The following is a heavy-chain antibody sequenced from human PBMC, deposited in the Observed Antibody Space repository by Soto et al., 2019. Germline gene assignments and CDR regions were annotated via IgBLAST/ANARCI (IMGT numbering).Heavy chain of an antibody. CDR2: IIPVFGTT. D-gene: IGHD3-22*01. J-gene: IGHJ6*04. Sequence: QVQLVQSGAEVKKPGSSVKVSCKASGGSLSNYGISWVRQAPGQGLEWMGAIIPVFGTTNYAQKFLDRVTITANESTTTVYMAARSLTSEVTAVYYCASGDDTKIVVTSYCAMDGWGEATRVIVSS. V-gene: IGHV1-69*12. CDR1: GGSLSNYG. CDR3: ASGDDTKIVVTSYCAMDG.